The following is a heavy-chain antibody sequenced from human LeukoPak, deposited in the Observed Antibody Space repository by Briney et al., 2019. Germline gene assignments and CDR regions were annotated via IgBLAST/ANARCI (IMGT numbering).Heavy chain of an antibody. CDR1: GFTFSNSA. D-gene: IGHD2-15*01. CDR3: AKGALRSCSVRTCYPLDS. CDR2: ITDRGAYT. V-gene: IGHV3-23*01. J-gene: IGHJ4*02. Sequence: GGSLGLSCVASGFTFSNSAMSWVRQAPGKGLEWVSAITDRGAYTYYADSVKGRFTISRDNSKDTLYLQMDSLRAEDTAVYYCAKGALRSCSVRTCYPLDSWGREPWSPSPQ.